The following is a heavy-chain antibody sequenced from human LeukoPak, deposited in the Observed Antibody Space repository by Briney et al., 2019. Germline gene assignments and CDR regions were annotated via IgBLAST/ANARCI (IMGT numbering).Heavy chain of an antibody. CDR1: GVTFSSYA. D-gene: IGHD5-18*01. CDR2: IIPILGIA. V-gene: IGHV1-69*04. Sequence: ASVKVSCKASGVTFSSYAISWVRQAPGQGLEWMGRIIPILGIANYAQKFQGRVTITADKSTSTAYMELSSLRSEDTAVYYCAREPHSYGYSAFDIWGQGTMVTVSS. CDR3: AREPHSYGYSAFDI. J-gene: IGHJ3*02.